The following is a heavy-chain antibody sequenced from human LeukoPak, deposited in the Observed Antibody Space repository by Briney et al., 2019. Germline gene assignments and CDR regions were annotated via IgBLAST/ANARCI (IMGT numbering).Heavy chain of an antibody. Sequence: GASVKVPCKPSGGTFSNYAISWVRQAPGQGLEWMGWMNPNSGNTGYAQKFQGRVTMTRNTSISTAYMELSSLRSEDTAVYYCARGLAGVADYWGQGTLVTVSS. D-gene: IGHD1-26*01. J-gene: IGHJ4*02. CDR3: ARGLAGVADY. V-gene: IGHV1-8*02. CDR2: MNPNSGNT. CDR1: GGTFSNYA.